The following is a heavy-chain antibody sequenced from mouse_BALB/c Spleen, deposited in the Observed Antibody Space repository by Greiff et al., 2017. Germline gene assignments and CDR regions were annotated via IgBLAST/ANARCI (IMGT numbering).Heavy chain of an antibody. CDR2: ISSGGSYT. CDR3: ARQGGNYGWFAY. Sequence: VQRVESGGDLVKPGGSLKLSCAASGFTFSSYGMSWVRQTPDKRLEWVATISSGGSYTYYPDSVKGRFTISRDNAKNTLYLQMSSLKSEDTAMYYCARQGGNYGWFAYWGQGTLVTVSA. CDR1: GFTFSSYG. D-gene: IGHD2-1*01. V-gene: IGHV5-6*01. J-gene: IGHJ3*01.